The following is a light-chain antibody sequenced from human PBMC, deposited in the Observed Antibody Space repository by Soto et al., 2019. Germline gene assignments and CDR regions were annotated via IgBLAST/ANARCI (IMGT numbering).Light chain of an antibody. CDR1: SSNIGAGYD. CDR2: RNS. CDR3: QCFDNNVSGSGI. V-gene: IGLV1-40*01. Sequence: QSVLTQSPSVSGAPGQSVTISCTGSSSNIGAGYDVHWYQQVPGAAPKLLIYRNSDRPSGVPDRFSGSKSGISASLTITGLQAEDEADYYCQCFDNNVSGSGIFGGGTKLTVL. J-gene: IGLJ2*01.